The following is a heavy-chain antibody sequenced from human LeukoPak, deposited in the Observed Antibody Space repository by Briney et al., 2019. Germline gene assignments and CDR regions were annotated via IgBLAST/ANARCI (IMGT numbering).Heavy chain of an antibody. CDR2: IDPNSGGT. D-gene: IGHD3-10*01. CDR1: GYTFTAHY. V-gene: IGHV1-2*02. J-gene: IGHJ2*01. CDR3: ARGRGTTMVRGVITNYFDL. Sequence: ASVKVSCKASGYTFTAHYIHWVRQAPGQGLEWMGWIDPNSGGTNYAQKFLDSVTMTGDTSINTAFMELSRLRSDDTAIYYCARGRGTTMVRGVITNYFDLWGRGSLVTVSS.